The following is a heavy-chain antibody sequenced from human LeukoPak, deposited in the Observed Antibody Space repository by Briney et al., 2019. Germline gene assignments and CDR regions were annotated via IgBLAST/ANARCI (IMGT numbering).Heavy chain of an antibody. J-gene: IGHJ6*04. V-gene: IGHV3-21*01. D-gene: IGHD3-22*01. CDR1: GFTFSSYS. CDR2: ISSSSSYI. CDR3: ARKYYYDSSGYYYLFDY. Sequence: GGSLRLSCAASGFTFSSYSMNWVRQAPGKGLEWVSSISSSSSYIYYADSVKGRFTISRDNAKNSLYLQMNSLRAEDTAVYYCARKYYYDSSGYYYLFDYWGKGTTVTVSS.